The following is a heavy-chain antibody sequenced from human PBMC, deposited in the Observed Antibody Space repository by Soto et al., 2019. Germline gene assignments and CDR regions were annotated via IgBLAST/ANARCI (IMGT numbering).Heavy chain of an antibody. V-gene: IGHV4-39*01. CDR1: GGSISSSSYY. Sequence: QLQLQESGPGLVKPSETLSLTCTVSGGSISSSSYYWGWIRQPPGKGLEWIGSIYYSGSTYYNPSLKSRVTISVDTSKNQFSLKLSSVTAADTAVYYCARHPRRAAGLTDYTEIFDYWGQGTLVTVSS. D-gene: IGHD4-4*01. J-gene: IGHJ4*02. CDR2: IYYSGST. CDR3: ARHPRRAAGLTDYTEIFDY.